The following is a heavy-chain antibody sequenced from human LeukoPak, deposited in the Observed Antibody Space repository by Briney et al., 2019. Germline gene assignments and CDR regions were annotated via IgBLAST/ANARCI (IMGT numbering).Heavy chain of an antibody. V-gene: IGHV4-4*07. D-gene: IGHD3-3*01. CDR1: GGSISSYY. CDR3: AREPAAYYDFWSGYSKGWFDP. CDR2: IYTSGST. J-gene: IGHJ5*02. Sequence: SETLSLTCTVSGGSISSYYWSWIRQPAGKGLEWIGRIYTSGSTNYNPSLKSRVTMSVDTSKNQFSLKLSSVTSADTAVYYCAREPAAYYDFWSGYSKGWFDPWGQGTLVTVSS.